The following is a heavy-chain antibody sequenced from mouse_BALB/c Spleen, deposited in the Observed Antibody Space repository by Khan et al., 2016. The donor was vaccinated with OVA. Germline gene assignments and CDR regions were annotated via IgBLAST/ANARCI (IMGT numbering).Heavy chain of an antibody. V-gene: IGHV9-3-1*01. Sequence: VQLQESGPELKKPGASVQISCKASGFTFTKYGMNWVKQAPGKGLKWMGWINTYTGEPTFADDFKGRFALSLETSASTAYFQINSLKNEDTATYYCARVGYSGTMDCGGQGTSVTVSS. D-gene: IGHD2-14*01. CDR3: ARVGYSGTMDC. CDR1: GFTFTKYG. CDR2: INTYTGEP. J-gene: IGHJ4*01.